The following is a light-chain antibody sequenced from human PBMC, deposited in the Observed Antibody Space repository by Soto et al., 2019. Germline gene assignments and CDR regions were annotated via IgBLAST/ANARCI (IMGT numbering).Light chain of an antibody. CDR2: GAS. CDR1: VSISTC. V-gene: IGKV1-5*03. J-gene: IGKJ1*01. Sequence: DVQMTLSPSALSVYVGDRVTITCRASVSISTCLAWYQQKPGKAPKVLIYGASSLESRVPPRFSGDGSGTEFTLTISSLQRDDFGIYYCQQYSRLWSFGQGTKL. CDR3: QQYSRLWS.